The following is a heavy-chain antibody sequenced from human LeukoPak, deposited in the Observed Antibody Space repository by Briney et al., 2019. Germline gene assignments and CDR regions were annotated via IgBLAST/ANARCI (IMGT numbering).Heavy chain of an antibody. Sequence: ASVKVSCKASGYTFTSYGISWVRQAPGQGLEWMGWISAYNGNTNYAQKLQGRVTMTTDTSTSTAYMELRSLRSDDTAVYYCARDFLLVDSSGYYSDYWGQGTPVTVSS. CDR1: GYTFTSYG. CDR2: ISAYNGNT. CDR3: ARDFLLVDSSGYYSDY. V-gene: IGHV1-18*01. J-gene: IGHJ4*02. D-gene: IGHD3-22*01.